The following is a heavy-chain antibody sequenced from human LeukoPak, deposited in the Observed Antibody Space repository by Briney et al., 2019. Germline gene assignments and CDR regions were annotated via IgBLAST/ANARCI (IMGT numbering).Heavy chain of an antibody. J-gene: IGHJ4*02. Sequence: SETLSLTCAVSSYSISSGYYWGWIRQPPGKGLEWIGSIYHSGSTYYNPSLKSRVTISVDTSKNQFSLKLSSVTAADTAVYYCARALYSSGWYFIHWGQGTLVTVSS. D-gene: IGHD6-19*01. V-gene: IGHV4-38-2*01. CDR1: SYSISSGYY. CDR2: IYHSGST. CDR3: ARALYSSGWYFIH.